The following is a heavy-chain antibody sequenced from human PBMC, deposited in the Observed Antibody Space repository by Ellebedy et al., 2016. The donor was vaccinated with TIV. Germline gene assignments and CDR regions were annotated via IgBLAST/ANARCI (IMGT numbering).Heavy chain of an antibody. V-gene: IGHV3-23*01. CDR1: GFTFSTYV. D-gene: IGHD7-27*01. CDR3: AKVIVTGDRCRGFLES. CDR2: ITGSADTT. Sequence: PGGSLRLSCAASGFTFSTYVMGWVRQAPGKGLEWVSGITGSADTTEYADSVKGRFTISRDNSKNALYLQMSSLRAADTAVYYCAKVIVTGDRCRGFLESWGQGTLVTVSS. J-gene: IGHJ4*02.